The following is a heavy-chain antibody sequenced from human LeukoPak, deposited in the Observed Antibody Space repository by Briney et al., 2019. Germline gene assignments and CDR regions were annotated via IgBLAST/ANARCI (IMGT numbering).Heavy chain of an antibody. D-gene: IGHD3-3*01. Sequence: SETLSLTCAVSGGSFSGYYLSWIRQPPGKGLEWIGEINHSGSTNYNPSLKSRVTVSVDTSKNQFSLKLSSVTAADTAVYYCARGHPSITIFGVVINNYYYYMDVWGKGTTVTVSS. CDR3: ARGHPSITIFGVVINNYYYYMDV. CDR2: INHSGST. J-gene: IGHJ6*03. V-gene: IGHV4-34*01. CDR1: GGSFSGYY.